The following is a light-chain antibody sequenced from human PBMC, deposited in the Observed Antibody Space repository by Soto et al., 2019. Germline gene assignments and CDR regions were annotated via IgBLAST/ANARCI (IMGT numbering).Light chain of an antibody. CDR3: SSYAGSNNFYV. Sequence: QSVLTQPPSASGSPGQSVTISCTGTSSDVGGYNYVSWYQQHPGKAPKLMIYEVSKRPSGVPDRFSGSKSGNTASLNVSGLQAEDEADYYGSSYAGSNNFYVFGTGTKVTVL. V-gene: IGLV2-8*01. J-gene: IGLJ1*01. CDR2: EVS. CDR1: SSDVGGYNY.